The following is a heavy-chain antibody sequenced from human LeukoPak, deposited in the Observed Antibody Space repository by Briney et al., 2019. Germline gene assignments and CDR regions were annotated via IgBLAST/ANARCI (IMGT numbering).Heavy chain of an antibody. CDR3: ARDYGGSSPFDY. D-gene: IGHD4-23*01. CDR1: GFTFSNYE. V-gene: IGHV3-48*03. J-gene: IGHJ4*02. CDR2: INSSGSDI. Sequence: PGGSLRLSCAASGFTFSNYEMHWVRQAPGKGLEWVSYINSSGSDIYYADSVKGRFTISRDNAKNSLYLHMNSLRAEDTAVYYCARDYGGSSPFDYWGQGTLVTVSS.